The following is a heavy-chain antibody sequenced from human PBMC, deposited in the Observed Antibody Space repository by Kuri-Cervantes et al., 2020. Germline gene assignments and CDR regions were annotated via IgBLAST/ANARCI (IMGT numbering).Heavy chain of an antibody. Sequence: SVKVSCKASGGTFSSYAISWVRQAPGQGLEWMGGIIPIFGTANYAQKFQGRVTITADESTSTAYMALSSLRSEDTAVYYCARGYAIAVAGSTPDYWGQGTLVTVSS. CDR3: ARGYAIAVAGSTPDY. D-gene: IGHD6-19*01. CDR2: IIPIFGTA. J-gene: IGHJ4*02. V-gene: IGHV1-69*13. CDR1: GGTFSSYA.